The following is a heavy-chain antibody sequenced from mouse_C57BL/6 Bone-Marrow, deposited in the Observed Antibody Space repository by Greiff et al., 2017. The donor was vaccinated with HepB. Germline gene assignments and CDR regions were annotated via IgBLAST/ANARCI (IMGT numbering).Heavy chain of an antibody. V-gene: IGHV1-55*01. CDR2: IYPGSGST. CDR1: GYTFTSYW. Sequence: QVQLQQPGAELVKPGASVKMSCKASGYTFTSYWITWVKQRPGQGLEWIGDIYPGSGSTNYNEKFKSKATVTVDTASNTAYMQLSSLTSEDSAVYYCALYGSSYGGFAYWGQGTLVTVSA. D-gene: IGHD1-1*01. J-gene: IGHJ3*01. CDR3: ALYGSSYGGFAY.